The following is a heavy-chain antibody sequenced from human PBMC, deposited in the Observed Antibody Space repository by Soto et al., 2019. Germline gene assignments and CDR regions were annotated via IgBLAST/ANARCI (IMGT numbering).Heavy chain of an antibody. J-gene: IGHJ6*02. D-gene: IGHD3-10*01. Sequence: PSETLSLTCTVSGGSISSGGYYWSWIRQHPGKGLEWIGYIYYSGSTYYNPSLKSRVTISVDTSKNQFSLKLSSVTAADTAVYYCARGHRWFGELFYYYYGMDVWGQGTTVTSP. CDR3: ARGHRWFGELFYYYYGMDV. CDR2: IYYSGST. V-gene: IGHV4-31*03. CDR1: GGSISSGGYY.